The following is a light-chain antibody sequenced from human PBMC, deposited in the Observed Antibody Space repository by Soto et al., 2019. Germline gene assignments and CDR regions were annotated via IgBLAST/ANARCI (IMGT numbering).Light chain of an antibody. CDR2: RNN. J-gene: IGLJ2*01. CDR3: AAWDDSLSGQGVE. V-gene: IGLV1-47*01. Sequence: QSVLTQPPSASGTPGQRVTISCSGSSSNIGRNYVYWYQQLPGTAPKLLIYRNNQRPSGVPDRFSGSKSGTSASLAISGLRSEDEADYYCAAWDDSLSGQGVEFGGGTKLTVL. CDR1: SSNIGRNY.